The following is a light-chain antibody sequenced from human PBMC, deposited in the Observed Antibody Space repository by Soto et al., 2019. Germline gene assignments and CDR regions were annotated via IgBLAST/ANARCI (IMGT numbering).Light chain of an antibody. J-gene: IGLJ3*02. CDR2: DVS. Sequence: QSALTQPRSVSGSPGQSVTISCTGTSSDVGGYNYVSWYQQHPGKAPKLMIYDVSKPPSGVPDRVSGSKSSNTAPLTISGLTAEGEADYCSCSYAGGYSWVVGGGTMLTVL. CDR3: CSYAGGYSWV. V-gene: IGLV2-11*01. CDR1: SSDVGGYNY.